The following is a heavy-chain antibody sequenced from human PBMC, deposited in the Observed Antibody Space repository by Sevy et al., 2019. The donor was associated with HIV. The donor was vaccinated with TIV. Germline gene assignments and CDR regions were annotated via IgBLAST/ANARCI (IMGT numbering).Heavy chain of an antibody. CDR3: ARSGVLFGSGSYYNKSYYYYYGMDV. Sequence: SETLSLTCTVSGGSISSGGYYWSWIRQHPGKGLEWIGYIYYSGSTYYNPSLKSRVTISVDTSKNQFSLKLSSVTAADTAAYYCARSGVLFGSGSYYNKSYYYYYGMDVWGQGTTVTVSS. V-gene: IGHV4-31*03. CDR1: GGSISSGGYY. J-gene: IGHJ6*02. D-gene: IGHD3-10*01. CDR2: IYYSGST.